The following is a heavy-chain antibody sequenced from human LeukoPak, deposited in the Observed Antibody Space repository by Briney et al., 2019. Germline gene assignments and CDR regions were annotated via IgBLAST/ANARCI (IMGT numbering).Heavy chain of an antibody. V-gene: IGHV4-4*09. CDR3: ARHSWFDP. CDR2: IYTSGST. J-gene: IGHJ5*02. Sequence: SETLSLTCTVCGVSISSYSWSWIRQPPGKGLEWIGYIYTSGSTKYNPSLKSRVTISVDTSKNQFSLNLSSVTAADTAVYYCARHSWFDPWGQGTLVIVSS. CDR1: GVSISSYS.